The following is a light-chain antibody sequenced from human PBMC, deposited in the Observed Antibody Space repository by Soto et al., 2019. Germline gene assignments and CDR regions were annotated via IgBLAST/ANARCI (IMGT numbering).Light chain of an antibody. CDR1: QSVSSSY. CDR3: QHCGGTTFT. V-gene: IGKV3-20*01. J-gene: IGKJ5*01. Sequence: EIVLTQSPGTLSLSPGEGATLSCRASQSVSSSYIAWYQQRPGQTPSLLIYGASTRATGIPDSFSGSGSGTHFTLTISRLAPGDVAVYYCQHCGGTTFTFGQGTRLEIK. CDR2: GAS.